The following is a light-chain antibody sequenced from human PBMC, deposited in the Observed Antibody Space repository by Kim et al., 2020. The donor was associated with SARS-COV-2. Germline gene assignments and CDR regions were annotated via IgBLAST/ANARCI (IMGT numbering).Light chain of an antibody. CDR2: GNS. CDR1: SSNSRARYD. Sequence: GTIACTGRSSNSRARYDVHWYQQLPGTAPKLLIYGNSNRPSGVPDRFSGSKSGTSASLAITGLQAEDEADYYCQSYDSSLSGSVFGGGTQLTVL. J-gene: IGLJ2*01. CDR3: QSYDSSLSGSV. V-gene: IGLV1-40*01.